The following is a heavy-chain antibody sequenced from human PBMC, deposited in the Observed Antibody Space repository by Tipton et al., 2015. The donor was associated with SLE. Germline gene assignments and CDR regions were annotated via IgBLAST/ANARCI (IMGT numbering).Heavy chain of an antibody. CDR2: VYITGRT. J-gene: IGHJ3*02. CDR1: GDSISIGSYY. V-gene: IGHV4-61*02. D-gene: IGHD3-16*01. CDR3: ARGRVGAGGAFDI. Sequence: GLVKPSETLSLTCTVSGDSISIGSYYWSWIRQPAGKGLEWIGRVYITGRTNYSPSLKSRVTISVDPSNNQFSLKLSSVTAADTAVYYYARGRVGAGGAFDIWGQGTMVTVSS.